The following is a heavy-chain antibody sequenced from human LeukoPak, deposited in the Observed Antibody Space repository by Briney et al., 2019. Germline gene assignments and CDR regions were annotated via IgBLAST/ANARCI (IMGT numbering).Heavy chain of an antibody. V-gene: IGHV3-30*18. CDR2: ISYDGSNK. CDR1: GFIFSNYD. D-gene: IGHD6-19*01. CDR3: AKDREAVANLPDY. Sequence: PGGSLRLSCAASGFIFSNYDMHWVRQAPGKGLEWVAVISYDGSNKYYADSVKGRFTISRDNSKNTLYLQMNSLRAEDTAVYYCAKDREAVANLPDYWGQGTLVTVSS. J-gene: IGHJ4*02.